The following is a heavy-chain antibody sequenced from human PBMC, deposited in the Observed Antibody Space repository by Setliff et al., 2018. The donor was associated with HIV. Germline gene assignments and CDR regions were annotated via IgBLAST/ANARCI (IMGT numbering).Heavy chain of an antibody. V-gene: IGHV4-39*01. D-gene: IGHD3-22*01. CDR3: ARHSITLVVGVPERDDAFDI. J-gene: IGHJ3*02. CDR1: DGSISRTSYY. Sequence: PSETLSLTCTVSDGSISRTSYYWGWIRQPPGRGLEWIGSVYYTGSTYYNPSLKSRVTISVDTSKNQFSLKLSSVTAADTAVYYCARHSITLVVGVPERDDAFDIWGQGTMVTVSS. CDR2: VYYTGST.